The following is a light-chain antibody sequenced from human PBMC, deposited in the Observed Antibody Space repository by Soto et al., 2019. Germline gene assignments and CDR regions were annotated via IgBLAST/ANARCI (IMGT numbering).Light chain of an antibody. CDR3: QQSYSTLFT. CDR1: QTIIRY. Sequence: DILMTQPPSSLSASVGDRVTITCRASQTIIRYLNWYQQKPGRAPNLLIYAASSLQSGVPSRFSGSGSGTEFTLTISSLQPEDFATYYCQQSYSTLFTFGPGTKVEIK. J-gene: IGKJ3*01. CDR2: AAS. V-gene: IGKV1-39*01.